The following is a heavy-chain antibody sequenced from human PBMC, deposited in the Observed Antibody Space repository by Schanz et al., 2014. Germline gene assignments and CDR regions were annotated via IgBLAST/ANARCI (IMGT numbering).Heavy chain of an antibody. D-gene: IGHD1-1*01. V-gene: IGHV3-21*01. CDR2: ISSSGSYI. Sequence: VQLVESGGGVVQPGRSLRLSCAAYGFTVSSNHMSWVRQAPGKGLEWVSSISSSGSYIHYADSVKGRFTISRDNSKNTLYLQMNSLRADDTAVYFCARAHGNNWYGKGLDYWGQGTQVTVSS. J-gene: IGHJ4*02. CDR3: ARAHGNNWYGKGLDY. CDR1: GFTVSSNH.